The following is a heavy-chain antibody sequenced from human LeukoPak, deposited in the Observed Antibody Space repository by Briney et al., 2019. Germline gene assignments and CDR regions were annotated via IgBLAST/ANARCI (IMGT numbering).Heavy chain of an antibody. V-gene: IGHV4-34*01. J-gene: IGHJ4*02. CDR3: ARGVSTPSDTGNYGAGYYYFDN. D-gene: IGHD4-11*01. CDR1: GGSLSNYQ. Sequence: SETLSLTCAVYGGSLSNYQWTWIRQSPEKGLEWIGKINHVGSANYNPALKTRVTVSLEAPKNQVSLELRSVTAAGTAVYYCARGVSTPSDTGNYGAGYYYFDNWGQGILVAVSS. CDR2: INHVGSA.